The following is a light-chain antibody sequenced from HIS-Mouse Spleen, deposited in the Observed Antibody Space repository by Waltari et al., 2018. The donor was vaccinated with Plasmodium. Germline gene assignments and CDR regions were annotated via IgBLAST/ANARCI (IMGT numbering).Light chain of an antibody. CDR3: AVWDDSLSGRV. CDR1: SSNIGSNY. J-gene: IGLJ3*02. Sequence: QSVLTQPPSASGTPGQRVTISCSGSSSNIGSNYVYWYQQLPGTAPKLLTYRNNQRPAGVPDRFYGAKAGTSASLASSGLRCEDEADYYCAVWDDSLSGRVFGGGTKLTVL. V-gene: IGLV1-47*01. CDR2: RNN.